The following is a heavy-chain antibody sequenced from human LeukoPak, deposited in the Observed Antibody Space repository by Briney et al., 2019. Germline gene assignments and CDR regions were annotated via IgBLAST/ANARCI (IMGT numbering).Heavy chain of an antibody. Sequence: ASVKVSCKASGGTFSSYAICWVRQAPGQGLEWMGWVSAYNGNTNYAQKFQGRVTMTRDTSTSTAYMELRNLRSDDTAMYYCARDAPQWRNAFDFWGQGTMVTVSS. D-gene: IGHD6-19*01. J-gene: IGHJ3*01. CDR2: VSAYNGNT. CDR3: ARDAPQWRNAFDF. CDR1: GGTFSSYA. V-gene: IGHV1-18*01.